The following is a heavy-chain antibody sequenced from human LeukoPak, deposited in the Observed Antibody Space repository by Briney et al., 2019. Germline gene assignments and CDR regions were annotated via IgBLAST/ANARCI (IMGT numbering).Heavy chain of an antibody. CDR2: ISNSGSYI. CDR1: GFTFTSYS. CDR3: AREVAAADDC. V-gene: IGHV3-21*01. J-gene: IGHJ4*02. D-gene: IGHD6-13*01. Sequence: PGRSLRLSCAASGFTFTSYSMNWVRQAPGKGLEWVSSISNSGSYIYYADSVKGRFTISRDNARNSLYLQPNSLRAEDTAVYYCAREVAAADDCWGQGTLITVSS.